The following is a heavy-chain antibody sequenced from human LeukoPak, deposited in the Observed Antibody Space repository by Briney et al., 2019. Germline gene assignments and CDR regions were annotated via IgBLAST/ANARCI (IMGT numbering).Heavy chain of an antibody. CDR2: INHSGST. V-gene: IGHV4-34*01. D-gene: IGHD2-2*01. Sequence: SETLSLTCAVYGGSFSGYYWSWIRQPPGKGLEWIGEINHSGSTNYNPSLKSRVTISVDTSKNQFSLKLSSVTAADTAVYYCARRLVVPAARGCNWFDPWGQGTLVTVSS. J-gene: IGHJ5*02. CDR1: GGSFSGYY. CDR3: ARRLVVPAARGCNWFDP.